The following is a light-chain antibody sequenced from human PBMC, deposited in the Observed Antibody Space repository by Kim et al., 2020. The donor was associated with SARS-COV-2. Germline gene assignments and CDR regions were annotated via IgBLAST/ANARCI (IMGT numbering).Light chain of an antibody. J-gene: IGKJ5*01. V-gene: IGKV3-15*01. CDR3: QQYNNWPPIT. CDR1: QSVSSN. CDR2: GAS. Sequence: SPGERATLSCRASQSVSSNLAWYQQKPGEAPRLLIYGASTRATGIPARFSGSGSGTEFTLTISSLQSEDFAVYYCQQYNNWPPITFGQGTRLEIK.